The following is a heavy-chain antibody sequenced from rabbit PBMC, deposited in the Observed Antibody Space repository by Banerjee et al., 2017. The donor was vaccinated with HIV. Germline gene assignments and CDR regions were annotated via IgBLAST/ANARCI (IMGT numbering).Heavy chain of an antibody. V-gene: IGHV1S45*01. D-gene: IGHD4-1*01. J-gene: IGHJ6*01. CDR2: INTSSGNP. CDR3: ERADELSVWGIGL. CDR1: GFSFSNKYG. Sequence: QQQLEESGGDLVKPEGSLTLTCTASGFSFSNKYGMCWVRQAPGKGLEWIACINTSSGNPVPASWAIVPFTTPIPSYTKVTLPMASLLAADPPASFLERADELSVWGIGLWGPGTLVTV.